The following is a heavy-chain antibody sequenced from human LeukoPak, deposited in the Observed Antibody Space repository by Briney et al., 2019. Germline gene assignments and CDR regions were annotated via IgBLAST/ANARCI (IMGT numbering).Heavy chain of an antibody. D-gene: IGHD2-21*02. Sequence: GGSLRLSCAASGFTFSNYGMSWVRQAPGKGVEWVSSISSSSSYIYYADSVKGRFTISRDNAKNSLYLQMNSLRAEDTALYYCARALGDHNYFDYWGQGTLVTVSS. V-gene: IGHV3-21*04. J-gene: IGHJ4*02. CDR1: GFTFSNYG. CDR2: ISSSSSYI. CDR3: ARALGDHNYFDY.